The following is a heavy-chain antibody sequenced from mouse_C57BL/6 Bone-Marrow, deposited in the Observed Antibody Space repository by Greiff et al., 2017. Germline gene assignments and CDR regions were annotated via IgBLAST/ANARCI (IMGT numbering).Heavy chain of an antibody. D-gene: IGHD1-1*01. CDR3: ARYYYYDSSYAMDY. CDR2: IYPRSGNT. V-gene: IGHV1-81*01. J-gene: IGHJ4*01. CDR1: GYTFTSYG. Sequence: QVQLQQSGAELARPGASVKLSCKASGYTFTSYGISWVKQRTGQGLEWIGEIYPRSGNTYYTQKFKGTATLTAAKSSSTAYLALRSLTSEDSAVYFSARYYYYDSSYAMDYWGQGTSVTVSS.